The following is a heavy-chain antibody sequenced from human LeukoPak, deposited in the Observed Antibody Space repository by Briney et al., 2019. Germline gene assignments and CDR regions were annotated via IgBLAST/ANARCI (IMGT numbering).Heavy chain of an antibody. J-gene: IGHJ6*03. CDR1: GGTFSSYA. Sequence: ASVKVSCKASGGTFSSYAISWVRQAPGQGLEWMGGIIPIFGTANYAQKFQGRVTITADESTSTAYMELSSLRSEDTAVYYCARIVIRDSGVLRYFDWENYYYYYMDVWGKGTTVTVSS. CDR2: IIPIFGTA. CDR3: ARIVIRDSGVLRYFDWENYYYYYMDV. V-gene: IGHV1-69*13. D-gene: IGHD3-9*01.